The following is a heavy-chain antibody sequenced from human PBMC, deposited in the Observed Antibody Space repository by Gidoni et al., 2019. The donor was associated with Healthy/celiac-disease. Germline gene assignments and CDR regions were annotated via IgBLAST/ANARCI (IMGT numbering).Heavy chain of an antibody. V-gene: IGHV4-59*01. D-gene: IGHD1-26*01. Sequence: QVQLQESGPGLVKPSETLSLTCTVSGGSISSYYWSWIRQPPGKGLEWIGYIYYSGSTNYNPSLKSRVTISVDTSKNQFSLKLSSVTAADTAVYYCARGVGSGSYKRGWFDPWGQGTLVTVSS. CDR1: GGSISSYY. CDR2: IYYSGST. CDR3: ARGVGSGSYKRGWFDP. J-gene: IGHJ5*02.